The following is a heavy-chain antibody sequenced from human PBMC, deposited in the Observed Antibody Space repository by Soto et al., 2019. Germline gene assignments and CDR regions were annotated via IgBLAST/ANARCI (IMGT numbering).Heavy chain of an antibody. Sequence: GGSLRLSCAASGFTFSSYSMNWVRQAPGKGLEWVSYISSSSSTIYYADSVKGRFTISRDNAKNSLYLQMNSLRDEDTAVYYCARDSVTAPSGIQQTSTSNWFDPWGQGTLVTVSS. V-gene: IGHV3-48*02. CDR1: GFTFSSYS. J-gene: IGHJ5*02. D-gene: IGHD1-26*01. CDR2: ISSSSSTI. CDR3: ARDSVTAPSGIQQTSTSNWFDP.